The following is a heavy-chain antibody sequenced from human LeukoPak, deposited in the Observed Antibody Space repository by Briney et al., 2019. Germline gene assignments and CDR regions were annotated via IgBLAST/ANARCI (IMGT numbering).Heavy chain of an antibody. CDR1: GGSISYYY. V-gene: IGHV4-31*03. CDR3: AREVPAADKSWFDP. CDR2: IYYSGST. Sequence: SETLSLTCTVSGGSISYYYWSWIRQHPGKGLEWIGYIYYSGSTYYNPSLKSRVTISVDTSKNQFSLKLSSVTAADTAVYYCAREVPAADKSWFDPWGQGTLVTVSS. J-gene: IGHJ5*02. D-gene: IGHD2-2*01.